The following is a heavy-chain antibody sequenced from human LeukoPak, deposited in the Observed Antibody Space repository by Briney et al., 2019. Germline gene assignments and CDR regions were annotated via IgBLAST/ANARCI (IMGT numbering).Heavy chain of an antibody. V-gene: IGHV1-69*13. CDR3: AREMGVLSFDY. CDR2: IIPIFGTA. CDR1: GGTFSSYA. D-gene: IGHD2-8*02. Sequence: SVKVSCTASGGTFSSYAVSWVRQAPGQGLEWMGGIIPIFGTANYAQTFQGRVTITADESTSTAYMELSSLRSEDTAVYYCAREMGVLSFDYWGQGTPVTVSS. J-gene: IGHJ4*02.